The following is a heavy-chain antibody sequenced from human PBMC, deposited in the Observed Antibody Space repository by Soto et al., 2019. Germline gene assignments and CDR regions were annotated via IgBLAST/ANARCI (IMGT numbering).Heavy chain of an antibody. J-gene: IGHJ4*02. D-gene: IGHD3-9*01. CDR1: GFTFSSYA. CDR2: ISNNGDTA. CDR3: AKSRVFIGAIVTLLDS. V-gene: IGHV3-23*01. Sequence: EVQLLESGGGLVQPGGSLTLSCATSGFTFSSYAMVWVRQAAEKGLEWVASISNNGDTAYYADSVKGRFTISRGNYENTLSLQMNGLRADDPDLYFCAKSRVFIGAIVTLLDSGGQGTQVTVP.